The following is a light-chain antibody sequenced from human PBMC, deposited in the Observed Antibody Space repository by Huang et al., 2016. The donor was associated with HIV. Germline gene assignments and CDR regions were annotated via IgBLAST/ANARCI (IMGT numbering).Light chain of an antibody. CDR1: QYVSSN. CDR2: GAS. V-gene: IGKV3-15*01. J-gene: IGKJ2*01. CDR3: QQYNNWPRT. Sequence: ERVMTQSPDTLSQSPGERATLYCRASQYVSSNLAWYQQKPGQAPRLLVYGASTRVIDIPARFSGSGSGTEFTLTIRSLQSEDSAVYYCQQYNNWPRTFGQGTKLEIK.